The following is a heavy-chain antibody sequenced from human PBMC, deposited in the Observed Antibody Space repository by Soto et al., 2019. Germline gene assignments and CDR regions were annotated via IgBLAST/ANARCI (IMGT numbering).Heavy chain of an antibody. D-gene: IGHD1-1*01. CDR2: IIPLFGVA. Sequence: QVQLVQSGAEVKKPGSSVKVSCKASGGTFSNSPISWVRQAPGQGLEWMGGIIPLFGVAEYEQKFQGRVTLTADKSTGTAYMELSSLTSDDTAIYYCARHQLEVDYYSGMDVWGQGTTVTVSS. CDR1: GGTFSNSP. J-gene: IGHJ6*02. CDR3: ARHQLEVDYYSGMDV. V-gene: IGHV1-69*14.